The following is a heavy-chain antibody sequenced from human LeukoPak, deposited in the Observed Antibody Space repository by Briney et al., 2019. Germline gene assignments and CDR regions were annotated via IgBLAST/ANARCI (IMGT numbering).Heavy chain of an antibody. CDR3: AIRYCSSTSCYYFDY. D-gene: IGHD2-2*01. CDR2: INANRGSK. J-gene: IGHJ4*02. CDR1: GYTFTNYY. Sequence: ASLKVSCKASGYTFTNYYMHWVRQAPGQGLEWMVWINANRGSKNYAGCFQARVTMTRDTSITTAYMELNRLRSEDTAVYYCAIRYCSSTSCYYFDYWGQGTLVTVSS. V-gene: IGHV1-2*02.